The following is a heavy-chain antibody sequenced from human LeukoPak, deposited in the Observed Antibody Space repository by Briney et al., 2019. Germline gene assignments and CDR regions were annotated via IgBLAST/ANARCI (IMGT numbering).Heavy chain of an antibody. V-gene: IGHV3-7*01. CDR1: GLPFSSYW. CDR3: ARAKASPLDAFDI. J-gene: IGHJ3*02. Sequence: GGSLRLSCAASGLPFSSYWMSWARQPPGKGREWVANIKQDGSEKYYVDSVKGRFTISRDNAKNSLYLQMNSLRAEDTAVYYCARAKASPLDAFDIWGQGTMVTVSS. CDR2: IKQDGSEK.